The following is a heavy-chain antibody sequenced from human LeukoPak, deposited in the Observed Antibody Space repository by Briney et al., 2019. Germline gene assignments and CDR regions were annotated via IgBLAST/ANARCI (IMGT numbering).Heavy chain of an antibody. J-gene: IGHJ6*02. D-gene: IGHD1-26*01. CDR3: ARPGVGATPHYYYYGMDV. Sequence: SETLSLTCTVSGGSISSSSYYWGWIRQPPGKGLEWIGSIYYRGSTYYNPSLKSRVTISVDTSKNQFSLKLSSVTAADTAVYYCARPGVGATPHYYYYGMDVWGQGTTVTVSS. CDR1: GGSISSSSYY. V-gene: IGHV4-39*01. CDR2: IYYRGST.